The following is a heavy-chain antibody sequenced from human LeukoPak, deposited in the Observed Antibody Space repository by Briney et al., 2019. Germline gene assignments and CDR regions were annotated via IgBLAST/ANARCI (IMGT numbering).Heavy chain of an antibody. Sequence: ASVKVSCKASGYTFTSFGISWVRQAPGQGLEWMGWINPYNGNTNYAQKVQGRVTLITDISASTAYMEVTSLRPDDTAVYYCTRDLGHGAGIFWDYWGQGTLVTVSP. V-gene: IGHV1-18*04. J-gene: IGHJ4*02. CDR2: INPYNGNT. CDR1: GYTFTSFG. D-gene: IGHD3-10*01. CDR3: TRDLGHGAGIFWDY.